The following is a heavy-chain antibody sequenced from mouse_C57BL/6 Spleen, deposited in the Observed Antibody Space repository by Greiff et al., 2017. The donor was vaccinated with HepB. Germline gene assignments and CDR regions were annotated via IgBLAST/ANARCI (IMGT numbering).Heavy chain of an antibody. V-gene: IGHV1-22*01. D-gene: IGHD3-2*02. CDR1: GYTFTDYN. CDR3: ARYSSGPWFAY. Sequence: EVQLVESGPELVKPGASVKMSCKASGYTFTDYNMHWVKQSHGKSLEWIGYINPNNGGTSYNQKFKGKATLTVNKSSSTAYMELRSLTSEDSAVYYCARYSSGPWFAYWGQGTLVTVSA. CDR2: INPNNGGT. J-gene: IGHJ3*01.